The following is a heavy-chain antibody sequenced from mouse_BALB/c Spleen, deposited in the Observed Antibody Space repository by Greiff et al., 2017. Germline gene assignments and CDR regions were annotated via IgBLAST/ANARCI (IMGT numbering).Heavy chain of an antibody. CDR1: GFTFSSFG. V-gene: IGHV5-17*02. D-gene: IGHD1-1*01. Sequence: EVQLVESGGGLVQPGGSRKLSCAASGFTFSSFGMHWVRQAPEKGLEWVAYISSGSSTIYYADTVKGRFTISRDNPKNTLFLQMTSLRSEDTAMYYCARYGVHSSFAYWGQGTLVTVSA. CDR2: ISSGSSTI. J-gene: IGHJ3*01. CDR3: ARYGVHSSFAY.